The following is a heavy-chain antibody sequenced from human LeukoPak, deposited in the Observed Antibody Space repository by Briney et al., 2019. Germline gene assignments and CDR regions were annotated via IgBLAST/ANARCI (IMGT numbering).Heavy chain of an antibody. CDR3: ATTTRSSSWDY. V-gene: IGHV3-7*01. CDR1: GFTFNKYW. Sequence: GGSLRLSCAASGFTFNKYWMCWVRQAPGKGLEWVANIKQDGSETNYVDSMKGRFTISRDNSRNSLHLQMNSLRAEDTAVYYCATTTRSSSWDYWGQGTLVTVSS. CDR2: IKQDGSET. J-gene: IGHJ4*02. D-gene: IGHD2-2*01.